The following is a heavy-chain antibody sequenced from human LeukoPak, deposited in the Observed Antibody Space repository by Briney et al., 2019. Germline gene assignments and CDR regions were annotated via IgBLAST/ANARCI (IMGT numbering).Heavy chain of an antibody. CDR3: ATGTEYSSSHNWFDP. V-gene: IGHV3-21*01. D-gene: IGHD6-13*01. Sequence: GGSLRLSCAASGFTFSSYSMNWVRQAPGKGLEWVSSISSSSSYIYYADSVKGRFTISRDNAKNSLYLQMNSLRAEDTAVYYCATGTEYSSSHNWFDPWGQGTLVTVSS. CDR2: ISSSSSYI. CDR1: GFTFSSYS. J-gene: IGHJ5*02.